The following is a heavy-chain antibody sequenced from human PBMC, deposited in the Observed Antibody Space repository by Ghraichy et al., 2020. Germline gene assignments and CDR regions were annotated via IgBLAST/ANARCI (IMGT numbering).Heavy chain of an antibody. CDR2: ISSSSDYI. CDR3: ARAPYCGGDCAPSSYWYFDL. Sequence: GGSLRLSCAASGFTFSSYRMNWVRQAPGKGLEWVSSISSSSDYIYYADSVKGRFTISRDNAKNSLYLQMNSLRVEDTAVYYCARAPYCGGDCAPSSYWYFDLWGRGTLVTGSS. V-gene: IGHV3-21*01. D-gene: IGHD2-21*02. J-gene: IGHJ2*01. CDR1: GFTFSSYR.